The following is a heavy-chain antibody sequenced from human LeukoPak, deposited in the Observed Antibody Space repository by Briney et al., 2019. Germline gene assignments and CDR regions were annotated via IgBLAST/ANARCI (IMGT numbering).Heavy chain of an antibody. CDR1: GFTFGDYA. D-gene: IGHD6-13*01. J-gene: IGHJ5*02. V-gene: IGHV3-49*04. Sequence: PGRSLRLSCTASGFTFGDYAMSGVRQAPGKGLEWVGFIRSKAYGGTTEYAASVKGRFTISRDDSKSIAYLQMNSLKTEDTAVYYCTRLDDSSSWANWFDPWGQGTLVTVSS. CDR2: IRSKAYGGTT. CDR3: TRLDDSSSWANWFDP.